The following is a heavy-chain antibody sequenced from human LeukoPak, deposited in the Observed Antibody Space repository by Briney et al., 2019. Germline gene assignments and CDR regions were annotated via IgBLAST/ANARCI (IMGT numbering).Heavy chain of an antibody. J-gene: IGHJ4*02. CDR1: GFTVSSNY. CDR3: ARAPRWIFFDY. V-gene: IGHV3-53*01. Sequence: PGGSLRLSCAASGFTVSSNYMSWVRQAPGKGLEWVSVIYSGGSTYYADSVKGRFTISRDNSKNTLYLQMNSLRAEDTAVYYCARAPRWIFFDYWGQGTLVTVSS. D-gene: IGHD5-24*01. CDR2: IYSGGST.